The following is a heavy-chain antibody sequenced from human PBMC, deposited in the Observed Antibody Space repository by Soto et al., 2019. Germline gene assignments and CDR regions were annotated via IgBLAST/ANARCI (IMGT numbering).Heavy chain of an antibody. CDR1: GFPFSSYA. CDR3: AKDSSGSSGWYDY. Sequence: GGSLSLSCAASGFPFSSYAMSWVRQAPGKGLEWVSAISGSGGSTYYADSVKGRFTISRDNSKNTLYLQMNSLRAEDTAVYYCAKDSSGSSGWYDYWGQGTLVTVS. V-gene: IGHV3-23*01. J-gene: IGHJ4*02. D-gene: IGHD6-19*01. CDR2: ISGSGGST.